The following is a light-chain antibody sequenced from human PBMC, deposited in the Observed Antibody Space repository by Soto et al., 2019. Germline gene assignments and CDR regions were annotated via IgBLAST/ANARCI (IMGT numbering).Light chain of an antibody. CDR3: QQYYSTPPYT. Sequence: IVMTQSPDSLAVSLGERATINCKSSQSVLYSSNNKNYLAWYRQKPGQPPKLLIYWASIRESGVPDRISGSGSGTDFTLTISSRQAEDVEIYYCQQYYSTPPYTFGQGTKLEIK. CDR1: QSVLYSSNNKNY. CDR2: WAS. J-gene: IGKJ2*01. V-gene: IGKV4-1*01.